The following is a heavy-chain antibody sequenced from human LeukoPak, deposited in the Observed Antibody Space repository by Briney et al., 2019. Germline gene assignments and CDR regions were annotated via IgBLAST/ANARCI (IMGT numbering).Heavy chain of an antibody. Sequence: SETLCLTCTISGGSTTGYFWSWIRQPPGKGLEWIGYVFYSGGTLYNPSLESRVTISVETSKTHSSLELTSVTAADTAVYYCARHMSVTYDAFDLWGRGTMVTVSS. J-gene: IGHJ3*01. CDR1: GGSTTGYF. CDR3: ARHMSVTYDAFDL. CDR2: VFYSGGT. D-gene: IGHD2-21*02. V-gene: IGHV4-59*08.